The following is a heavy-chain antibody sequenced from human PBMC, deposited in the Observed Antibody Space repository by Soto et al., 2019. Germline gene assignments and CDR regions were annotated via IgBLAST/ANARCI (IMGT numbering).Heavy chain of an antibody. CDR3: ARGRERIAAAGTTYYYYGMDV. D-gene: IGHD6-13*01. CDR1: GASFSNDY. J-gene: IGHJ6*02. Sequence: SEALSLTCSVYGASFSNDYWCWIRQPPGKGMEWIGKINHSGSTNYNPSLKSRVTISVDTSKNQFSLKLSSVTAADTAVYYCARGRERIAAAGTTYYYYGMDVWGQGSTVT. V-gene: IGHV4-34*01. CDR2: INHSGST.